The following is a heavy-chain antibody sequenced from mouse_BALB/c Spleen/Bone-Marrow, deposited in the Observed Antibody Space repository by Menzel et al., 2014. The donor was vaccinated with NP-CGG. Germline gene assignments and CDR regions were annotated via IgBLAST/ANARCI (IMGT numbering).Heavy chain of an antibody. V-gene: IGHV3-8*02. CDR2: ISYSGST. CDR1: GDSITSSY. Sequence: EVQLVESGPSLVKPSQTLSLPCSVTGDSITSSYWNWIRKFPGNKLEYMGYISYSGSTYYNPSLKSRISITRDTSKNQYYLQLNSVTTEDTATYYCATYDGYCFDYWGQGTTLTVSS. J-gene: IGHJ2*01. CDR3: ATYDGYCFDY. D-gene: IGHD2-3*01.